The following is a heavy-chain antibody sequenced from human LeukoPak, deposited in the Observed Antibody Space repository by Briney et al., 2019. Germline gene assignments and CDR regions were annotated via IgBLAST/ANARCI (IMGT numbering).Heavy chain of an antibody. J-gene: IGHJ4*02. CDR2: FDPEDGET. V-gene: IGHV1-24*01. Sequence: ASVKVSCKVSGYTLTELSMHWVRQAPGKGLEWMGGFDPEDGETIYAQKFQGRVTMTEDTSTDTAYMELSSLRSEDTAVYYCATQVYYYDSSGYYYHRGFDYWGQGTLVTVSS. D-gene: IGHD3-22*01. CDR1: GYTLTELS. CDR3: ATQVYYYDSSGYYYHRGFDY.